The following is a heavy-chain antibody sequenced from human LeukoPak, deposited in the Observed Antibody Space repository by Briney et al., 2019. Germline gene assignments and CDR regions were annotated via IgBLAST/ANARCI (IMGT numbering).Heavy chain of an antibody. CDR2: INPSGGST. D-gene: IGHD2-2*01. Sequence: ASVKVSCKASGYTFTSYYMHWVRQAPGQGLEWMGIINPSGGSTSYAQKFQGRVTMTRDTSTSTVYLELRSLRSDDTAVYYCARGEVVPAAPFDYWGQGTLVTVSA. CDR3: ARGEVVPAAPFDY. J-gene: IGHJ4*02. V-gene: IGHV1-46*01. CDR1: GYTFTSYY.